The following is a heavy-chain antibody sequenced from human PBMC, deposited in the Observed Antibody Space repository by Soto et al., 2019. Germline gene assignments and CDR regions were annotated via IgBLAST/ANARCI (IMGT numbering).Heavy chain of an antibody. CDR3: ARDTYYYGSGSYLGYYYYGMDV. V-gene: IGHV4-59*01. J-gene: IGHJ6*02. Sequence: PSETLSRTCTVSGSSLSSYYWSWIRQPPGNELESFGYLYYSGSTNYIPSLKSRVTISVDTSKDQFSLKLSSVTAADTAVYYCARDTYYYGSGSYLGYYYYGMDVWGQGTTVTSP. CDR1: GSSLSSYY. D-gene: IGHD3-10*01. CDR2: LYYSGST.